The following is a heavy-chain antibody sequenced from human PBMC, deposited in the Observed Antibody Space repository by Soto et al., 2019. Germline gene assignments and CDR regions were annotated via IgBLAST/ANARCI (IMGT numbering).Heavy chain of an antibody. Sequence: SVKVSCKASGITFRRTAVQWMRQAPGQGLEWMGGIIPIFGTADYAQKFQGRVTITADESTSTAYMELSSLRSEDTAVYYCAGYYCTNGVCYAHFDYWGQGTLVTVSS. V-gene: IGHV1-69*13. CDR2: IIPIFGTA. CDR1: GITFRRTA. CDR3: AGYYCTNGVCYAHFDY. J-gene: IGHJ4*02. D-gene: IGHD2-8*01.